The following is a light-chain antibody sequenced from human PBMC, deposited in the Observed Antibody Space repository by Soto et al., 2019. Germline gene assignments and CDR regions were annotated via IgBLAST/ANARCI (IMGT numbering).Light chain of an antibody. V-gene: IGKV1-5*03. J-gene: IGKJ5*01. CDR1: QSIVDW. CDR2: KAS. Sequence: DIQMTQSPSTLSASVGDRVTFACRASQSIVDWLAWYQQKPGKAPKLLIYKASNLESGVPSRFSGSGSGTDFTLTISSLQPEDFATYYCQQSYSTPRITFGQGTRLEIK. CDR3: QQSYSTPRIT.